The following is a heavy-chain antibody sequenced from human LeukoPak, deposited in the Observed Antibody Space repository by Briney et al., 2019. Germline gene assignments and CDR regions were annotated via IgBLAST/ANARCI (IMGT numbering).Heavy chain of an antibody. J-gene: IGHJ4*02. CDR2: INHSGST. V-gene: IGHV4-34*01. D-gene: IGHD6-19*01. Sequence: SETLSLTCAVYGGSFSGYYWSWIRQPPGKGLEWIGEINHSGSTNYNPSLKSRVTISVDTSKNQFSLKLSSVTAADTAVYYCARHFHSSGWYGFWREYYFDYWGQGTLVTVSS. CDR3: ARHFHSSGWYGFWREYYFDY. CDR1: GGSFSGYY.